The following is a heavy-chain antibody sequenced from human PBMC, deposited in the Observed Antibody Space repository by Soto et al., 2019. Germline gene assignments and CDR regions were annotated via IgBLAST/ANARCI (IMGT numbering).Heavy chain of an antibody. D-gene: IGHD2-21*02. CDR2: ISGSGGST. J-gene: IGHJ4*02. V-gene: IGHV3-23*01. Sequence: GGCMRLSCAACGFTFSSYAMSWVRQAPGKGLEWVSAISGSGGSTYYADSVKGRFTISRDNSKNTLYLQMNSLRAEDTAVYYCANYRRADGGGDCSPAVDYWGQGTLGTVSS. CDR1: GFTFSSYA. CDR3: ANYRRADGGGDCSPAVDY.